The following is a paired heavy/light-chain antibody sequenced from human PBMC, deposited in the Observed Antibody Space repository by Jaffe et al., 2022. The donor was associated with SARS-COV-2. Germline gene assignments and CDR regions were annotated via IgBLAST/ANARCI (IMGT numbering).Heavy chain of an antibody. CDR3: ARDPHHYASGWPEKSFFDP. J-gene: IGHJ5*02. CDR1: GYSITSGYY. Sequence: QVQLQESGPGLVKPSETLSLTCTVSGYSITSGYYWGWIRQPPGKGLEWVGSIHHSGTTYYKPSLKSRATISVDTSKNQFSLKLSSVTAADTAVYYCARDPHHYASGWPEKSFFDPWGQGTLVTVSS. CDR2: IHHSGTT. V-gene: IGHV4-38-2*02. D-gene: IGHD3-10*01.
Light chain of an antibody. V-gene: IGLV2-14*03. CDR1: SSDVGAYNY. J-gene: IGLJ3*02. CDR2: DVS. Sequence: QSALTQPASVSGSPGQSITISCSGTSSDVGAYNYVSWYQQQPGKAPRVMIYDVSNRPSGVSDRFSGSKSGNTASLTISGLQAEDEAHYHCSSYTSSSTWVFGGGTKLTVL. CDR3: SSYTSSSTWV.